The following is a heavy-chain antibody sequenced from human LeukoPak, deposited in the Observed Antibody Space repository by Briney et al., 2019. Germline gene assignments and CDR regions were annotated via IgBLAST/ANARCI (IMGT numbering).Heavy chain of an antibody. CDR3: AKTPVPRPGDWWYFDL. J-gene: IGHJ2*01. CDR2: INPNSGGT. D-gene: IGHD3/OR15-3a*01. V-gene: IGHV1-2*04. CDR1: GYTFTGYY. Sequence: ASVKVSCTAPGYTFTGYYMHWVRQAPGQGLEWMGWINPNSGGTNYAQKFQGWVTMTRDTSISTAYMELSRLRSDDTAVYYCAKTPVPRPGDWWYFDLWGRGTRVTVS.